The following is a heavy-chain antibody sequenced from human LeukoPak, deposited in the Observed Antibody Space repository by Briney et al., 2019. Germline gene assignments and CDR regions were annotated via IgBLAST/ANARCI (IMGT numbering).Heavy chain of an antibody. J-gene: IGHJ4*02. V-gene: IGHV3-7*01. D-gene: IGHD3-22*01. CDR3: AREYYYDSSGSFDY. CDR1: GLTVSNHW. CDR2: IREERGQE. Sequence: GGSLRLSCVASGLTVSNHWMSWVRQAPGKGLEWVANIREERGQEYYVDSVKGRFTISRDNAKNSLYLQMNSLRAEDTAVYYCAREYYYDSSGSFDYWGQGTLVTVSS.